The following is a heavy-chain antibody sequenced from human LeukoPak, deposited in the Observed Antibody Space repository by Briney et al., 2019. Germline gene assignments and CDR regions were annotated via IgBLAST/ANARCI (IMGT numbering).Heavy chain of an antibody. Sequence: PSETLSLTCTVSGGSISSSSYYWGWIRQPPGKGLEWIGSIYYSGSTYYNPSLKSRVTISVDPSKNQFSLKLSSVTAADTAVYYCATYDFWSGYYKGFDYWGQGTLVTVSS. J-gene: IGHJ4*02. CDR2: IYYSGST. CDR1: GGSISSSSYY. V-gene: IGHV4-39*01. D-gene: IGHD3-3*01. CDR3: ATYDFWSGYYKGFDY.